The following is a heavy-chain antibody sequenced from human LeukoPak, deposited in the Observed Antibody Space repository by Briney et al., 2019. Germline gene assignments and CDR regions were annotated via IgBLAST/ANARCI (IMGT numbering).Heavy chain of an antibody. J-gene: IGHJ6*03. Sequence: GGSLRLSCAASGFTFSDYWMTWVRQAPGKGLEWVANINQAGSEIYYLDSVKGRFTISRDNAKNSLYLQMNSLRADDTAVYYCARENYDILTGYYFYYYYMDVWGKGTTVTISS. D-gene: IGHD3-9*01. CDR3: ARENYDILTGYYFYYYYMDV. CDR1: GFTFSDYW. V-gene: IGHV3-7*01. CDR2: INQAGSEI.